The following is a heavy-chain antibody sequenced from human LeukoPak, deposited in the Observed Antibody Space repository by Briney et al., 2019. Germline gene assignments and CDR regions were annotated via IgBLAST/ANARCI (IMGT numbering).Heavy chain of an antibody. D-gene: IGHD3-3*01. J-gene: IGHJ4*02. CDR1: GYTFTSYD. CDR3: ARGRVLRFLEWLSHCDY. CDR2: MNPNSGNT. V-gene: IGHV1-8*01. Sequence: GASVKVSCKASGYTFTSYDINWVRQATGQGLEWMGWMNPNSGNTGYAQKFQGRVTMTRNTSISTAYMELSSLRSEDTAVYYCARGRVLRFLEWLSHCDYWGQGTLVTVSS.